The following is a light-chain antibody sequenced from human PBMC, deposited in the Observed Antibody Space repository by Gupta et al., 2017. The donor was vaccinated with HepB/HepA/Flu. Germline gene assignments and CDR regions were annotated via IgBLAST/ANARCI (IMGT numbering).Light chain of an antibody. CDR1: SSDGGNYNL. Sequence: QSALTQPASESVSPGQSITISCTGTSSDGGNYNLVSWYQQHPDKAPKLIIYEVTNRPSGISNRFSGSKSGNTASLTVSGLQAEDEAYYYCCSYAGNHIWLFGGGTKVTVL. CDR2: EVT. V-gene: IGLV2-23*02. CDR3: CSYAGNHIWL. J-gene: IGLJ3*02.